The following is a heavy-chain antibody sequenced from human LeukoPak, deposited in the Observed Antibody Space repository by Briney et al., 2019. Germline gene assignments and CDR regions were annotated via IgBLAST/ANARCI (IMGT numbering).Heavy chain of an antibody. CDR2: ISGSGGGT. Sequence: GGSLRLSCAVSGITFSNYGMSWVRQAPGKGLEWVAGISGSGGGTNYADSVKGRFTISRDNSKNTLYLQMNRLRAEDTAVYFCAKRGVVIRVILVGFHKEAYYFDSWGQGALVTVSS. CDR1: GITFSNYG. D-gene: IGHD3-22*01. J-gene: IGHJ4*02. V-gene: IGHV3-23*01. CDR3: AKRGVVIRVILVGFHKEAYYFDS.